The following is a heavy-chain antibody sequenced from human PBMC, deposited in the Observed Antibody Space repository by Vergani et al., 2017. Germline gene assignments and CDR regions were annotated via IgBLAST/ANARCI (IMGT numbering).Heavy chain of an antibody. CDR2: IKSDGSST. Sequence: EVQLLESGGGLVQPGGSLRLSCAASGFTFSRYWMHWVRQAPGKGLVWVSCIKSDGSSTSYADSVKGRFTIFRDNAKKTLYLQMNSLRAEDTAVYYCVASDYYYNYYMDVWGKGTTVTVSS. V-gene: IGHV3-74*01. J-gene: IGHJ6*03. CDR3: VASDYYYNYYMDV. CDR1: GFTFSRYW.